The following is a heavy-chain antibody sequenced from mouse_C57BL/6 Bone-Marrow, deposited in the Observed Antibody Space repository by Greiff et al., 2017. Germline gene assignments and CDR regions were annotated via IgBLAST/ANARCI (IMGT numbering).Heavy chain of an antibody. V-gene: IGHV1-63*01. CDR1: GYTFTNYW. J-gene: IGHJ2*01. CDR2: IYPGGGYT. CDR3: ARLSGTGYYFDY. Sequence: QVQLKESGAELVRPGTSVKMSCKASGYTFTNYWIGWAKQRPGHGLEWIGVIYPGGGYTNYNEKFKGKATLTADKSSSTAYIQFNSLTSTDSAIDYCARLSGTGYYFDYWGQGTTLTVSS. D-gene: IGHD4-1*01.